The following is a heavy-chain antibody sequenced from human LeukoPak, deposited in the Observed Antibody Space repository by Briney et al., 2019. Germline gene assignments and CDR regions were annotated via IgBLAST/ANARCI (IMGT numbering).Heavy chain of an antibody. J-gene: IGHJ6*04. Sequence: SETLSLTCAVYGGSFRGYYWSWIRQPPGKGLGWIGEINHSGSTNYNPSLKSRVTISVDTSKNQFSLKLSSVTAADTAVYYCARAPYCSSIHCYTSLYYYYGMNVWGKGTTVTVSS. D-gene: IGHD2-2*02. CDR2: INHSGST. V-gene: IGHV4-34*01. CDR1: GGSFRGYY. CDR3: ARAPYCSSIHCYTSLYYYYGMNV.